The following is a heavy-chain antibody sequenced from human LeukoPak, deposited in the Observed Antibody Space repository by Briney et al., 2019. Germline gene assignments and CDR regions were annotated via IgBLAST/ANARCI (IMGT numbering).Heavy chain of an antibody. Sequence: SETLSLTCAVCGGSFSGYYWSWIRQPPGKGLEWIGEINHSGSTNYNPSLKSRVTISVDTSKNQFSLKLSSVTAADTAVYYCARRGRSGSYYFGYYFDYWGQGTLVTVSS. CDR3: ARRGRSGSYYFGYYFDY. J-gene: IGHJ4*02. CDR1: GGSFSGYY. V-gene: IGHV4-34*01. D-gene: IGHD1-26*01. CDR2: INHSGST.